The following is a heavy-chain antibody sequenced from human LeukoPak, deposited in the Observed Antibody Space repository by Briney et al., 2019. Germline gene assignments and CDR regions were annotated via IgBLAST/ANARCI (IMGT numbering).Heavy chain of an antibody. Sequence: ASVKVSCKASGYTFTGYYMHWVRQAPGQGLEWMGWINPNSGGTNYAQKFQGRVTMTRDTSISTAYMELSRLRSDDTAVYYCARFPLLWFGEASRWFDPWGQGTLVTVSS. CDR1: GYTFTGYY. V-gene: IGHV1-2*02. CDR2: INPNSGGT. CDR3: ARFPLLWFGEASRWFDP. D-gene: IGHD3-10*01. J-gene: IGHJ5*02.